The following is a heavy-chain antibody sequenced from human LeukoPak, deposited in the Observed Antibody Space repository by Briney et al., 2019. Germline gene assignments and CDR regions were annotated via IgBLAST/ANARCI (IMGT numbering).Heavy chain of an antibody. CDR2: IYYSGST. V-gene: IGHV4-39*07. CDR1: GGSISNTKYY. CDR3: ARRYYGSGSTAARGLNWFDP. J-gene: IGHJ5*02. Sequence: SETLSLTCTVSGGSISNTKYYWAWIRQPPGKGLEWIGNIYYSGSTYYNPSLKSRATISVDRSNNQFSLKMTSVTAADTAVYYCARRYYGSGSTAARGLNWFDPWGQGTLVTVSS. D-gene: IGHD3-10*01.